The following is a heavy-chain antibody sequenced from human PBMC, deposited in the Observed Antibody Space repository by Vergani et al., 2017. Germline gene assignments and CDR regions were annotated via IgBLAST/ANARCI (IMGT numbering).Heavy chain of an antibody. D-gene: IGHD6-13*01. V-gene: IGHV3-9*01. Sequence: VQLVESGGGLVQPGRSLRLSCAASGFTFDDYAMHWVRQAPGKGLEWVSGISWNSGSIGYADSVKGRFTISRDNAKNSLYLQMNSLRAEDTALYYCAKDKAAAGTMSFDYWGQGTLVTVSS. CDR3: AKDKAAAGTMSFDY. CDR1: GFTFDDYA. CDR2: ISWNSGSI. J-gene: IGHJ4*02.